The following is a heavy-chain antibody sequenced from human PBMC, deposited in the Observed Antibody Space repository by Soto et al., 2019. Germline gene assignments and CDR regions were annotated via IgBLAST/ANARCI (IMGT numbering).Heavy chain of an antibody. J-gene: IGHJ6*02. Sequence: GASVKVSCKASGGTFSSYAISWVRQAPGQGLEWMGGIIPIFGTANYAQKFQGRVTITADESTSTAYMELSSLRSEDTAVYYCARLKSYLGSYYYGMDVWGQGTTVTVSS. D-gene: IGHD2-15*01. V-gene: IGHV1-69*13. CDR1: GGTFSSYA. CDR3: ARLKSYLGSYYYGMDV. CDR2: IIPIFGTA.